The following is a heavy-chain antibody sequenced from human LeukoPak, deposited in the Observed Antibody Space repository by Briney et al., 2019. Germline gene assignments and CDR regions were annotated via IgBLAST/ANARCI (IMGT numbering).Heavy chain of an antibody. CDR3: ARDYAGSPDY. J-gene: IGHJ4*02. CDR1: GFTFSTYW. D-gene: IGHD3-10*01. Sequence: GGSLRLSCTASGFTFSTYWINWVRQSPGKGLVWVALINGDGSTTTHADSVKGRFTISRDNAKNTAYLQMNSLRDEDTAAYYCARDYAGSPDYWGQGTLVTVSA. V-gene: IGHV3-74*03. CDR2: INGDGSTT.